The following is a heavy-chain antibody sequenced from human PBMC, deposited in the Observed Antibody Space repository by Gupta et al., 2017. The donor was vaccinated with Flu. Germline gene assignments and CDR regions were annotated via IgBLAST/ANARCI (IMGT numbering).Heavy chain of an antibody. D-gene: IGHD3-3*01. CDR1: GFPFKNAW. J-gene: IGHJ4*02. Sequence: GQLVESGGGLVKPGESLRLSCAASGFPFKNAWMHWVRQAPGKGLEWVGRVKSESDGGTSDYAAPVKDRFTISRDDSQNTLFLHMDSLKIEDTAVYYCTSGRDLWGGQGGYWGQGVLVAVSS. V-gene: IGHV3-15*01. CDR2: VKSESDGGTS. CDR3: TSGRDLWGGQGGY.